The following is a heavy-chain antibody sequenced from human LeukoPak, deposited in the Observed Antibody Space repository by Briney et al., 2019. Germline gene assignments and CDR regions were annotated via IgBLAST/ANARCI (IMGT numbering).Heavy chain of an antibody. Sequence: SVKVSCKASGGTFSSYAISWVRQAPGQGLEWMGGIIPIFGTANYAQKFQGRVTITTDESTSTAYMELSSLRSEDTAVYYCARENYYGSGRYGGNWFDPWGQGTLVTVSS. D-gene: IGHD3-10*01. J-gene: IGHJ5*02. CDR3: ARENYYGSGRYGGNWFDP. V-gene: IGHV1-69*05. CDR1: GGTFSSYA. CDR2: IIPIFGTA.